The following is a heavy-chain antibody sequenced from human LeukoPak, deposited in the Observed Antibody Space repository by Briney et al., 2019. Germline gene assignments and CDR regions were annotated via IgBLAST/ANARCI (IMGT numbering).Heavy chain of an antibody. J-gene: IGHJ4*02. D-gene: IGHD2-21*02. CDR1: GFTFTNYW. CDR3: ARDAVRGGDCDF. V-gene: IGHV3-7*01. CDR2: INEDGSEE. Sequence: GGSLRLSCAASGFTFTNYWMKWVRQAPGGGPEWLANINEDGSEEYYADSVKGRFTISRDNAKNSLYLQMNRLRAADTAVYYCARDAVRGGDCDFWGQGTLVAISS.